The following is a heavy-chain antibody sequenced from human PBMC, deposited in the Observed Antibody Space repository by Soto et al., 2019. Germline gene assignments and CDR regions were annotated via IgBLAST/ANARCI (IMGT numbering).Heavy chain of an antibody. CDR2: ISGSGGST. CDR1: GFSFNIFA. V-gene: IGHV3-23*01. D-gene: IGHD3-3*01. Sequence: GGSLRLSCAASGFSFNIFAMNWVRQAPGKGLEWVSAISGSGGSTYYADSVKGRFTISRDNSKNTLYLQMNSLRAEDTAVYYCASRYYDFWSGYYLPNYGMDVWGQGTTVTVSS. CDR3: ASRYYDFWSGYYLPNYGMDV. J-gene: IGHJ6*02.